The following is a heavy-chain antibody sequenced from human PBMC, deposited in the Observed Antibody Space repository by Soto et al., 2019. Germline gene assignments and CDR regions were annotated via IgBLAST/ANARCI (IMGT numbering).Heavy chain of an antibody. CDR2: INSDGSST. V-gene: IGHV3-74*01. D-gene: IGHD3-16*01. J-gene: IGHJ3*02. Sequence: GGSLRLSCAASGFTFSSYWMHWVRQAPGKGLVWVSRINSDGSSTSYADSVKGRFTISRDNAKNTLYLQMNSLRAEDTAVYYCASPIGVWPRGAFDIWGKGKMVTVSS. CDR3: ASPIGVWPRGAFDI. CDR1: GFTFSSYW.